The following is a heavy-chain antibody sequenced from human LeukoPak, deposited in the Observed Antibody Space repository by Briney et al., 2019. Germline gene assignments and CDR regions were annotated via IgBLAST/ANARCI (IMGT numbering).Heavy chain of an antibody. D-gene: IGHD2-21*01. V-gene: IGHV3-53*01. CDR3: ASAYFGGSFAFDI. J-gene: IGHJ3*02. CDR2: IYSGGST. CDR1: GFTVSSNY. Sequence: GGSLRLSCAASGFTVSSNYMSWVRQAPGKGLEWVSVIYSGGSTYYADSVKGRFTISRDNSKNTLYLQMNSLRAEDTAMYYCASAYFGGSFAFDIWGQGTMVTVSS.